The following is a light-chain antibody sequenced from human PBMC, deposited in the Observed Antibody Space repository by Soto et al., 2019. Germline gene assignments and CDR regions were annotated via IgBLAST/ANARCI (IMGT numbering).Light chain of an antibody. CDR3: QQYDSSPLT. CDR2: GAS. CDR1: QSVSSSY. J-gene: IGKJ4*01. Sequence: EIVLTQSPGTLSLSPGERAILSCRASQSVSSSYLAWYQQKPGQAPRLLIYGASSRATGIPDRFSGSGSGTDFTLTISRLEPEDFAAYYCQQYDSSPLTFGGGTKVEIK. V-gene: IGKV3-20*01.